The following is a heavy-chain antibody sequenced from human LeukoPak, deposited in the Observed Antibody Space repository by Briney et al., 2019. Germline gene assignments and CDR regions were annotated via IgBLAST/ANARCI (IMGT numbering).Heavy chain of an antibody. CDR1: GYTFTSYG. V-gene: IGHV1-18*01. CDR2: ISASNGNT. Sequence: ASVKVSCKASGYTFTSYGITWVRQAPGQGLKWLGWISASNGNTNYAQKLQGRVTMTTDTSTSTAYMELRSLRSDDTAVYYCARDHPELRYFDWLFWAGDWFDPWGQGTLVTVSS. CDR3: ARDHPELRYFDWLFWAGDWFDP. D-gene: IGHD3-9*01. J-gene: IGHJ5*02.